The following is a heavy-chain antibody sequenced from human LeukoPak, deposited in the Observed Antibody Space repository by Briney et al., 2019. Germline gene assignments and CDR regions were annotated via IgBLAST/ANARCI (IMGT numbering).Heavy chain of an antibody. V-gene: IGHV3-48*01. D-gene: IGHD2-2*01. J-gene: IGHJ3*01. CDR1: GFTFSSYS. CDR3: ARYCSSASCYRTDAFDV. Sequence: GGSLRLSCAASGFTFSSYSMNWVRQAPGKGLEWVSYISSSSSTIYYADSVKGRFTISRDNAKNSLYLQMNSLRAEDTAVYYCARYCSSASCYRTDAFDVWGQGTMVTVSS. CDR2: ISSSSSTI.